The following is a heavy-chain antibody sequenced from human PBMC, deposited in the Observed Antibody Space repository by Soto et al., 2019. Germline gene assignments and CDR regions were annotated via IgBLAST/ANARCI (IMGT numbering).Heavy chain of an antibody. CDR2: ISYDGSNK. V-gene: IGHV3-30*18. J-gene: IGHJ4*02. CDR1: GFTFSSYG. CDR3: AKDHDIVLVPAAMTEPGGY. Sequence: QVQLVESGGGVVQPGRSLRLSCAASGFTFSSYGMHWVRQAPGKGLEWVAVISYDGSNKYYADSVKGRFTISRDNSKNTLYLQMNSLRAEDTAVYYCAKDHDIVLVPAAMTEPGGYWGQGTLVTVSS. D-gene: IGHD2-2*01.